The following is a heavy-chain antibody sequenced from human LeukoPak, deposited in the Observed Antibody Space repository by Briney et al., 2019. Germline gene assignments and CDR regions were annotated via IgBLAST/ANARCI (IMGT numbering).Heavy chain of an antibody. CDR1: GSSISSSSYY. CDR3: ARLPNFYDSSTDY. V-gene: IGHV4-39*01. D-gene: IGHD3-22*01. J-gene: IGHJ4*02. Sequence: SETLSLTCTVSGSSISSSSYYWGWIRQPPGKGLEWIGSIYYSGSTYYNPSLKRRATISVDHSKNQFPLKLSSVTAADTVVYYCARLPNFYDSSTDYWGQGTLVTVSS. CDR2: IYYSGST.